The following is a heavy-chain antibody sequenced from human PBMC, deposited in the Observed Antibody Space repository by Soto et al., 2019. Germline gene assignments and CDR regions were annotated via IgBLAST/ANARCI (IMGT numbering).Heavy chain of an antibody. J-gene: IGHJ3*02. CDR3: AKDPGRQLAADDAFDI. CDR1: GFTFDDYA. D-gene: IGHD6-6*01. Sequence: GGSLRLSCAASGFTFDDYAMHWVRQAPGKGLEWVSGISWNSGSIGYADSVKGRFTISRDNAKNSLYLQMNSLRAEDTALYYCAKDPGRQLAADDAFDIWGQGTMVTVSS. V-gene: IGHV3-9*01. CDR2: ISWNSGSI.